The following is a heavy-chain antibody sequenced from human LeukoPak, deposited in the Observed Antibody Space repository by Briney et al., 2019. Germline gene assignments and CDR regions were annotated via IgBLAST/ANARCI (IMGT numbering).Heavy chain of an antibody. CDR3: ASSYCSGGSCYAFDY. CDR1: GFTFSSYS. V-gene: IGHV3-21*01. Sequence: AGSLRLSCAASGFTFSSYSMNWVRQAPGKGLEWVSCISKSSSYIDYADSVKGRFTISRDNAKNSLYLQMNSLRAEDTAVYYCASSYCSGGSCYAFDYWGQGTLAAVYS. D-gene: IGHD2-15*01. J-gene: IGHJ4*02. CDR2: ISKSSSYI.